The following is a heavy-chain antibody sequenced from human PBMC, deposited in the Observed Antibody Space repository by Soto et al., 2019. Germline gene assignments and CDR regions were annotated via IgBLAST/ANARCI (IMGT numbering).Heavy chain of an antibody. CDR1: GFTFSSYA. D-gene: IGHD3-3*01. J-gene: IGHJ4*02. CDR3: ARGSMRVGVPNNDY. V-gene: IGHV3-30-3*01. CDR2: ISYDGSNK. Sequence: QVQLVESGGGVVQPGRSLRLSCAASGFTFSSYAMHWVRQAPGKGLEWVAVISYDGSNKYYADSVKGRFTISRDNSKNTLYLQMNSLRAEDTAVYYCARGSMRVGVPNNDYWGQGTLVTVSS.